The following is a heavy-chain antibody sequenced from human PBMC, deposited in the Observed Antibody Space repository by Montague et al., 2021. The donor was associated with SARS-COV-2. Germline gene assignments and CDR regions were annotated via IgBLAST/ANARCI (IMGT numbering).Heavy chain of an antibody. V-gene: IGHV2-70*11. CDR1: GFSLSTSGMC. D-gene: IGHD3-9*01. J-gene: IGHJ5*02. Sequence: PALVKPTQTLTLTCTFSGFSLSTSGMCVSWIRQPPGKALEWLARIDWDDDKYYSTSLKTRLTISKDTSKNLVVLTMANMDPVDTATYYCARTHYDILTGSLNWFDPWGQGTLVTVSS. CDR2: IDWDDDK. CDR3: ARTHYDILTGSLNWFDP.